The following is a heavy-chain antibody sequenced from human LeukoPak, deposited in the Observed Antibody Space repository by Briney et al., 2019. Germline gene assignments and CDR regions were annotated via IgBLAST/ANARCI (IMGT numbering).Heavy chain of an antibody. CDR2: INHSGST. D-gene: IGHD2-15*01. CDR3: ARQRSYYCSGGSCYPYYFDY. J-gene: IGHJ4*02. CDR1: GGSFSGYY. V-gene: IGHV4-34*01. Sequence: SETLSLTCAVYGGSFSGYYCSWIRQPPGKGLEWIGEINHSGSTNYNPSLKSRVTISVDTSKNQFSLKLSPVTAADTAVYYCARQRSYYCSGGSCYPYYFDYWGQGNLVTVSS.